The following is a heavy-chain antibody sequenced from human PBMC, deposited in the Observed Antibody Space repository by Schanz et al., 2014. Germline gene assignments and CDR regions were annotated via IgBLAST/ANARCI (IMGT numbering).Heavy chain of an antibody. CDR3: ARDLTVDAGYVVRYYHDGMDV. CDR1: GFIFSNSW. J-gene: IGHJ6*02. V-gene: IGHV3-7*01. Sequence: EVQLVESGGGLVQPGGSLRLSCAASGFIFSNSWMSWVRQAPGKGLEWVANIKQDGSEKYYVDSVKGRFTISRDNAKNSWHLQMISLTAGDSVVYFCARDLTVDAGYVVRYYHDGMDVWGQGTTVTVSS. D-gene: IGHD5-12*01. CDR2: IKQDGSEK.